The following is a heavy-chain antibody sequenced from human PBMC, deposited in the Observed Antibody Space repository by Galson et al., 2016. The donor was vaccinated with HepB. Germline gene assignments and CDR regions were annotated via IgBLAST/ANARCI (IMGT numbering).Heavy chain of an antibody. V-gene: IGHV1-18*01. J-gene: IGHJ4*02. D-gene: IGHD2-15*01. CDR3: ARVRRSGGSFFDY. CDR2: INGYNGYT. Sequence: SVKVSCKASGYTFTSYGISWVRQAPGQGLEWMGWINGYNGYTNYAQKLQGRITMTTDTSTTTAYMELRSLRSDDAAVYYCARVRRSGGSFFDYWGQGTLVAVCS. CDR1: GYTFTSYG.